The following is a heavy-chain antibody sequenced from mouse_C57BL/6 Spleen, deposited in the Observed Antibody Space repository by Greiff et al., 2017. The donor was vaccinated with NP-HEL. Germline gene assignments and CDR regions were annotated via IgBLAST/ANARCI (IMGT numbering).Heavy chain of an antibody. CDR2: IDPSDSET. CDR3: ARLDYGWYFDV. V-gene: IGHV1-52*01. Sequence: QVQLQQPGAELVRPGSSVKLSCKASGYTFTSYWMHWVKQRPIQGLEWIGNIDPSDSETHYNQKFKDKATLTVDKSSSTAYMQLSSLTSEDSAVYYCARLDYGWYFDVWGTGTTVTVSS. J-gene: IGHJ1*03. D-gene: IGHD1-1*01. CDR1: GYTFTSYW.